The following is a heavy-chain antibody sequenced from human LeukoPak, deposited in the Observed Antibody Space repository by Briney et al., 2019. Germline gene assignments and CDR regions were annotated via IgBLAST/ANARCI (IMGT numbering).Heavy chain of an antibody. CDR2: IWYDGSNK. CDR1: GFTFSSYG. CDR3: ARDALDIVVVPAAIWAPHHDAFDI. J-gene: IGHJ3*02. V-gene: IGHV3-33*01. Sequence: GGSLRLSCAASGFTFSSYGMHWVRQAPGKGLEWVAVIWYDGSNKYYADSVKGRFTFSRDNSKNTLYLQMNSLRAEDTAVYYCARDALDIVVVPAAIWAPHHDAFDIWGQGTMVTVSS. D-gene: IGHD2-2*02.